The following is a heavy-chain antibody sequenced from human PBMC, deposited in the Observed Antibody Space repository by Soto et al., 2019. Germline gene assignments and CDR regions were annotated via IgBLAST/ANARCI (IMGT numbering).Heavy chain of an antibody. Sequence: RASVKVSCKASGYPFTDYGISWVRQAPGQGLEWMGWISTYNGNTEYAHKSQGRVTMTTDTSTTTAYMELRSLRSDDTAVYYCARVIDYDSSGYLYYYYCGMDVWGQETTVTVSS. J-gene: IGHJ6*02. CDR1: GYPFTDYG. D-gene: IGHD3-22*01. V-gene: IGHV1-18*04. CDR2: ISTYNGNT. CDR3: ARVIDYDSSGYLYYYYCGMDV.